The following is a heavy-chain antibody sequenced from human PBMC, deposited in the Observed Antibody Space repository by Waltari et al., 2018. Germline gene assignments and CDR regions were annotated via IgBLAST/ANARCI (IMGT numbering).Heavy chain of an antibody. J-gene: IGHJ4*02. V-gene: IGHV4-39*01. D-gene: IGHD6-6*01. CDR1: GGSISSSSYY. Sequence: QLQLQESGPGLVKPSETLSLTCTVSGGSISSSSYYWGWIRQPPGKGLEWIGSIYYSGSTYYNPSLKSRVTISVDTSKNQFSLKLSSVTAADTAVYYCARHDHTYSSSSYYFDYWGQGTLVIVSS. CDR3: ARHDHTYSSSSYYFDY. CDR2: IYYSGST.